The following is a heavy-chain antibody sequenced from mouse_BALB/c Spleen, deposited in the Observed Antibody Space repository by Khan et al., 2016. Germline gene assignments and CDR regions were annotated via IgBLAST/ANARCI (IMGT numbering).Heavy chain of an antibody. CDR3: ARYYYGYCAMDY. V-gene: IGHV1-77*01. CDR2: IFPGSGNT. Sequence: QVQLKQSGTELPRPGASVKLSCKASGYTFTDYYLHWVKQRTGQGLEWIGEIFPGSGNTYYNEKFKGKASLTADTSSSTAYMQLSSLTSEDSAVYFCARYYYGYCAMDYWGHGASVTVSS. CDR1: GYTFTDYY. D-gene: IGHD1-2*01. J-gene: IGHJ4*01.